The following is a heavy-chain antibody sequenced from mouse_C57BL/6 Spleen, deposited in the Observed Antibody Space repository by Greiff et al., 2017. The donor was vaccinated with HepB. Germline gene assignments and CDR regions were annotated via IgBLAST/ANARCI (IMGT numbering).Heavy chain of an antibody. CDR2: IYPGSGST. CDR3: ARGGYNYGRGYYFDY. D-gene: IGHD1-1*01. V-gene: IGHV1-55*01. Sequence: QVQLQQPGAELVKPGASVKMSCKASGYTFTSYCITWVKQRPGQGLEWIGVIYPGSGSTNYNEKFKSKATLTVDTSSSTAYMQLSSLTSEDSAVSYCARGGYNYGRGYYFDYWGQGTTLTVSS. J-gene: IGHJ2*01. CDR1: GYTFTSYC.